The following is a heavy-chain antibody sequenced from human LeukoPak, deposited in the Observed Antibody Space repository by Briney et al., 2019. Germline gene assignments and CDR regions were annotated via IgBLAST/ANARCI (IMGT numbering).Heavy chain of an antibody. J-gene: IGHJ2*01. CDR1: GGSISSSNW. CDR2: IYHSGST. Sequence: SETLSLTCAVSGGSISSSNWWSWVRQPPGKGLEWIGEIYHSGSTNYNPSLKSRVTISVDKSKNQFSLKLSSVTAADTAVYYCARDNKVEMATANWYFDLWGRGTLVTVSS. V-gene: IGHV4-4*02. D-gene: IGHD5-24*01. CDR3: ARDNKVEMATANWYFDL.